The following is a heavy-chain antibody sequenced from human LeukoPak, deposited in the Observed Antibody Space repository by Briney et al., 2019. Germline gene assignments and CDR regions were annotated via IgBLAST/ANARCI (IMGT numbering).Heavy chain of an antibody. J-gene: IGHJ4*02. CDR3: ARGGIAVAGTRFDY. D-gene: IGHD6-19*01. V-gene: IGHV1-2*02. CDR1: GYTFTGYY. Sequence: ASVKVSCKASGYTFTGYYMHWVRQAPGQGLEWMGWINPNSGGTNYAQKFQGRVTMTRDTSISTAYMELSRLRSDDTAVYYRARGGIAVAGTRFDYWGQGTLVTVSS. CDR2: INPNSGGT.